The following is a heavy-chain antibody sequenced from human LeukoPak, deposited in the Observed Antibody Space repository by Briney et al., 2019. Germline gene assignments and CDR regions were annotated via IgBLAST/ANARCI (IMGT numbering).Heavy chain of an antibody. D-gene: IGHD3-22*01. CDR2: INPSGGST. CDR3: ARETNYYDSSGYYYVY. CDR1: GYTFTSYY. V-gene: IGHV1-46*01. J-gene: IGHJ4*02. Sequence: ASVKVSCKASGYTFTSYYMHWVRQAPGQGLEWMGIINPSGGSTSYAQKFQGRVTMTTDTSTSTAYMELRSLRSDDTAVYYCARETNYYDSSGYYYVYWGQGTLVTVSS.